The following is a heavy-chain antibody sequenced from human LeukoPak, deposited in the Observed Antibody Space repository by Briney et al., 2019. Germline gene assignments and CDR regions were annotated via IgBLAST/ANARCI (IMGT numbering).Heavy chain of an antibody. CDR3: AKDPPYDYVWGSYRYLGSYMDV. D-gene: IGHD3-16*02. J-gene: IGHJ6*03. V-gene: IGHV3-30*02. CDR1: GFTFSSYG. Sequence: GGSLRLSCAASGFTFSSYGMHWVRQAPGKGLEWVAFIRYDGSNKYYADSVKGRLTISRDNSKNTLYLQMNSLRAEDTAVYYCAKDPPYDYVWGSYRYLGSYMDVWGKGTTVTISS. CDR2: IRYDGSNK.